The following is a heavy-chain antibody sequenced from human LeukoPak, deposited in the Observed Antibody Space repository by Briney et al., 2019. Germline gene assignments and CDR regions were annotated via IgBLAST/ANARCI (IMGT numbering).Heavy chain of an antibody. V-gene: IGHV3-23*01. CDR3: AKDRGRTWVQVAY. CDR2: ISSSTGST. CDR1: GFTFSSDA. Sequence: PGGSLRLSCAGTGFTFSSDAMGWVRQAPGKGLEWVSGISSSTGSTYYADSVKGRFTISRDNSKNTLYLQMNSLRAEDAAVYYCAKDRGRTWVQVAYWDQGTLVTVSS. D-gene: IGHD2-15*01. J-gene: IGHJ4*02.